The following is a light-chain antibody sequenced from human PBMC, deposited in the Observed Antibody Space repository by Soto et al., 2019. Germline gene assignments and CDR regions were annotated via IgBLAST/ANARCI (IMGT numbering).Light chain of an antibody. CDR1: SSDIGRYNY. V-gene: IGLV2-8*01. Sequence: QSVLTQPPSASGSPGQSVTISCTGTSSDIGRYNYVSWYQQHPNKAPKLMIYEVSKRPSGVPDRFSGSKSGNTASLTVSGLQADDEADYYCTSYRGVNEVLFGGGTKLTVL. CDR3: TSYRGVNEVL. CDR2: EVS. J-gene: IGLJ3*02.